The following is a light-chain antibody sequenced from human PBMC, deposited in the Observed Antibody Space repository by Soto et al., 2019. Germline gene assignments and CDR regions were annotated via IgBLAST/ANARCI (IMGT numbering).Light chain of an antibody. J-gene: IGKJ1*01. CDR2: AAS. CDR1: ESIITY. V-gene: IGKV1-39*01. Sequence: QMTQSPSSLSASVGDRVTITCRASESIITYLNWYQQKPGKAPKLLIYAASSLQSGVPSRFSGSGSGTDFTLTISSLQPEDFATYYCQQSYSTPRTFGQGTKVDIK. CDR3: QQSYSTPRT.